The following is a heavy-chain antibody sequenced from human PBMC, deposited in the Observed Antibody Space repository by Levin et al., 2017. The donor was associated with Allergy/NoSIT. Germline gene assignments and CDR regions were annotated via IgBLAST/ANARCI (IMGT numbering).Heavy chain of an antibody. CDR2: ISDDGSKK. CDR1: GVAFSSYA. J-gene: IGHJ3*02. CDR3: AKVRRELVIATDAFDI. D-gene: IGHD3-9*01. V-gene: IGHV3-30*18. Sequence: SCAVSGVAFSSYAMHWVRQAPGKGLEWVADISDDGSKKYYADSVKGRFTIPRDNFKNTLFLQMNSLRVEDTAVYYCAKVRRELVIATDAFDIWGPGTLVTVSS.